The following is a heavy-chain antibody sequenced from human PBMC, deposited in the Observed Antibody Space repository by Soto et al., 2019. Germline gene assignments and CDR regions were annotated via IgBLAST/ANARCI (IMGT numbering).Heavy chain of an antibody. J-gene: IGHJ4*02. D-gene: IGHD6-13*01. Sequence: QITLKESGPTLVKPTQTLTLTCTFSGFSLSTSGVGVGWIRQPPGKALEWLALIYWDDDKRYSPSLKSRLTISKETSNNQVVLTMTNMDPMDTATYYCAHSTYSSTCLTFDYWGQGTLVTVSS. CDR1: GFSLSTSGVG. CDR3: AHSTYSSTCLTFDY. CDR2: IYWDDDK. V-gene: IGHV2-5*02.